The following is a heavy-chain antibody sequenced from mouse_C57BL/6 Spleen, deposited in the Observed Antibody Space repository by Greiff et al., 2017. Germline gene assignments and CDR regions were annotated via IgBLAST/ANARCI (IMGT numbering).Heavy chain of an antibody. Sequence: VQLQQSGPELVKPGASVKISCKASGYAFSSSWMNWVKQRPGKGLEWIGRIYPGDGDTNYNGKFKGKATLTADKSSSTAYMQLSSLTSEDSAVYFWARRIYYGNWYFDVWGTGTTVTVSS. CDR3: ARRIYYGNWYFDV. CDR2: IYPGDGDT. CDR1: GYAFSSSW. J-gene: IGHJ1*03. V-gene: IGHV1-82*01. D-gene: IGHD2-1*01.